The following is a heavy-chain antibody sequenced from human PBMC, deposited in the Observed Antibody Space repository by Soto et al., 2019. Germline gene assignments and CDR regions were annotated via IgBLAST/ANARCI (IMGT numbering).Heavy chain of an antibody. D-gene: IGHD3-3*01. Sequence: PSETLSLTCAVYGGSFSGYYWSWIRQPPGKGLEWIGEINHSGSTNYNPSLKSRVTISVDTSKNQFSLKLSSVTAADTAVYYCARWSYYDFWSGYYRRYFDYWGQGTLVTVSS. CDR3: ARWSYYDFWSGYYRRYFDY. J-gene: IGHJ4*02. V-gene: IGHV4-34*01. CDR2: INHSGST. CDR1: GGSFSGYY.